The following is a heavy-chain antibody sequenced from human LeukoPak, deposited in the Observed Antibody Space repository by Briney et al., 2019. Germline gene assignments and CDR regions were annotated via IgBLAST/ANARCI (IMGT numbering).Heavy chain of an antibody. CDR2: IYYSGST. V-gene: IGHV4-39*01. J-gene: IGHJ5*02. D-gene: IGHD2-21*01. Sequence: SETLSLTCTVSGGSISSSSYYWGWIRQPPGKGLEWLGSIYYSGSTYYNPSLKIRLTISVDTSKNQFSLKLSSVTAADTAVYYCARHVGMIWFDPWGQGTLVTVSS. CDR1: GGSISSSSYY. CDR3: ARHVGMIWFDP.